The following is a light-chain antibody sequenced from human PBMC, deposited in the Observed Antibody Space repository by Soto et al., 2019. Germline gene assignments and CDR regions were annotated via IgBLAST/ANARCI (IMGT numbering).Light chain of an antibody. Sequence: ETELTQSPGTMSLSPGERATLSCRASQSISSSDLAWYQHRPGQAPRLLIYAASSRATGIPVRFSGSGSGTDFTLSISRLEPEDFAVYYCQHYGSSSWTFGQGTKVDIK. CDR1: QSISSSD. J-gene: IGKJ1*01. CDR3: QHYGSSSWT. V-gene: IGKV3-20*01. CDR2: AAS.